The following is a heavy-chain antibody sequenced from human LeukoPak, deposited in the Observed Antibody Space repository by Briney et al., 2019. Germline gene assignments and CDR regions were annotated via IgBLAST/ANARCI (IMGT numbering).Heavy chain of an antibody. CDR3: ARDPIGSRWPYYFDY. CDR1: GYTFTTYA. J-gene: IGHJ4*02. V-gene: IGHV1-3*01. CDR2: ISAGNGNT. Sequence: GASVKVSCKASGYTFTTYAMHWVRQAPGQRLEWIGWISAGNGNTKYSQKFQARVTITRDTSASTAYMELSSLRSEDTAVYYCARDPIGSRWPYYFDYWGQGTLVTVSS. D-gene: IGHD6-13*01.